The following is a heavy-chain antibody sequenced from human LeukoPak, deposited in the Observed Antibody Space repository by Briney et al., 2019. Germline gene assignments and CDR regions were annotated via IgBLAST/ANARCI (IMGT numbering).Heavy chain of an antibody. J-gene: IGHJ3*02. V-gene: IGHV5-51*01. CDR2: IYPGDSGT. Sequence: PGESLKISCEGSGYSFTNYWIAWVRQMPGKGLEWMGIIYPGDSGTRYSPSFQGQVTISADKSISTAYLQWSSLKVSDTAIYYCARRRGSDNRAFDIWGQGTMVTVSS. CDR3: ARRRGSDNRAFDI. CDR1: GYSFTNYW. D-gene: IGHD1-14*01.